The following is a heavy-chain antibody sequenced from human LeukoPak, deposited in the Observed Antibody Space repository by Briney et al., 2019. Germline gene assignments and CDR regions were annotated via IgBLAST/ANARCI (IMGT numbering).Heavy chain of an antibody. Sequence: SETLSLTCTVSGGSITVSSYYWGWIRQPPGKGLEWIGSMYYSGSTYYNPSLKSRLTISVDTSKNQFSLKLTSVTGGDTAVYYCARKYYDNTGYYYFDYWGQGTLVTVSS. V-gene: IGHV4-39*01. CDR1: GGSITVSSYY. CDR3: ARKYYDNTGYYYFDY. J-gene: IGHJ4*02. CDR2: MYYSGST. D-gene: IGHD3-22*01.